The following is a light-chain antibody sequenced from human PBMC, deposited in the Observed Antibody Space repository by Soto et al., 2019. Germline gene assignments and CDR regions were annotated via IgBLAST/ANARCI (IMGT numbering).Light chain of an antibody. CDR2: DVT. V-gene: IGLV2-8*01. Sequence: QSALTQPPSASGSPGQSVAISCTGTSSDVGGYNYVSWYQQHPGKAPKLLIYDVTKRPSGVPDRFSGSKSGNTASLTVSGLQAEDEAYYYCSSLAGGNIREVFGTGTKVTVL. CDR1: SSDVGGYNY. J-gene: IGLJ1*01. CDR3: SSLAGGNIREV.